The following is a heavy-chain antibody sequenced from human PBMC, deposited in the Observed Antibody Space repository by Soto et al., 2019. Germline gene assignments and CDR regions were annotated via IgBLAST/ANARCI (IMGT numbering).Heavy chain of an antibody. CDR3: ARDHRLSYYYDSSGYPRPYYYYGMDV. Sequence: ASVKVSCKASGYTFSSYYIHWVRQAPGKGLEWMGGFDPKGGETNYAQKFQGRVTMTRDTSISTAYMELSRLRSDDTAVYYCARDHRLSYYYDSSGYPRPYYYYGMDVWGQGTTVTVSS. CDR2: FDPKGGET. D-gene: IGHD3-22*01. CDR1: GYTFSSYY. J-gene: IGHJ6*02. V-gene: IGHV1-2*02.